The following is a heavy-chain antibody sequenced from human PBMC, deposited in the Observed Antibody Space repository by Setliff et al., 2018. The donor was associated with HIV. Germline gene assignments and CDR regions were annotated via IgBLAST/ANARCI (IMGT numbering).Heavy chain of an antibody. CDR3: ARGPPPSGMDV. CDR2: IYYSGSA. Sequence: SETLSLTCTVSGGSISSSSYYWGWIRQPPGKGLEWIGSIYYSGSAYYNPSLKSRITISVDTSENQFSLKLSSVTAADTAVYYCARGPPPSGMDVWGKGTSVTVSS. CDR1: GGSISSSSYY. V-gene: IGHV4-39*07. J-gene: IGHJ6*04.